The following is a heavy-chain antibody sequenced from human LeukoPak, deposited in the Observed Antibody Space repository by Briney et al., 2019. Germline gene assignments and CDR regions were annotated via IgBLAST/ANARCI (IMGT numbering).Heavy chain of an antibody. CDR2: INLSGTN. CDR1: GGSFCGYY. Sequence: SSETLSLTCAVYGGSFCGYYWSWHRQPPGKGLVGIGEINLSGTNNSNPSLNSRTTIAVDTSKNQFSLKLSSVTAADTAVYYCAREEYGDSNFDYWGQGTLVTVSS. CDR3: AREEYGDSNFDY. D-gene: IGHD4-17*01. J-gene: IGHJ4*02. V-gene: IGHV4-34*01.